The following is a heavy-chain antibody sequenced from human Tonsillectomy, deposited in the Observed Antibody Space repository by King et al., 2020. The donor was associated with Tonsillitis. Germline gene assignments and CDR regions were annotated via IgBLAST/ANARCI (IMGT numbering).Heavy chain of an antibody. CDR3: ARGSRLSSTPRFDP. CDR1: GGSISSYY. J-gene: IGHJ5*02. V-gene: IGHV4-59*01. D-gene: IGHD3-10*02. CDR2: IYYSGST. Sequence: VQLQESGPGLVKPSETLSLTCTVSGGSISSYYWSWIRQPPGKGLEWIGYIYYSGSTNYNPSLKSRVTISVDTSKNQFSLKLSSVTAADTAVYYCARGSRLSSTPRFDPWGQRTLVTLSS.